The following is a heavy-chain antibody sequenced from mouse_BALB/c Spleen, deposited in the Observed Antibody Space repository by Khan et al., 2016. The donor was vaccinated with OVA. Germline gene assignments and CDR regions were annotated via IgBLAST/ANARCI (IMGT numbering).Heavy chain of an antibody. V-gene: IGHV1-7*01. CDR2: INPSSNYT. CDR3: ARDRIDH. J-gene: IGHJ2*01. CDR1: GYTFTSYW. Sequence: QVQLQQSGAELAKPGASVKMSCKASGYTFTSYWVHWVKQRPGQGLEWIGYINPSSNYTEYNQNLKDKATLTADKSSRTAYMQLSRLTCEDSAVYYCARDRIDHWGQGTTLAVSS.